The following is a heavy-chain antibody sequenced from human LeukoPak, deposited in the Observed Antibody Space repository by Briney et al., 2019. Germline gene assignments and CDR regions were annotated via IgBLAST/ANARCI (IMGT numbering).Heavy chain of an antibody. CDR1: SDSISNNF. V-gene: IGHV4-4*07. Sequence: SETLSLTWIVSSDSISNNFWTWIRQPPGKGLEWIGRIYNGGIITYNPSLKSRVTMSIDTSNNQFSLRLRFVTAADTAVYYCARDSGTTGEVKFDPWGQGTLVTVSS. D-gene: IGHD3-10*01. J-gene: IGHJ5*02. CDR2: IYNGGII. CDR3: ARDSGTTGEVKFDP.